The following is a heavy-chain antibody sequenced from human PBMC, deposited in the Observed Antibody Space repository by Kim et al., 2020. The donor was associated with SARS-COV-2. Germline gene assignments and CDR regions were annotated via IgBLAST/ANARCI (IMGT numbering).Heavy chain of an antibody. CDR2: ISADESNK. Sequence: GGSLRLSCAGSGFTFGRAHMHWVRQAPGKGLEWVALISADESNKDYVDSVKGRFTVSRDNSQNTLFLQIDSLTAEDTAVYYCAREGHSSGRAGTFDNWGQGTLVTVSS. V-gene: IGHV3-30*03. J-gene: IGHJ4*02. D-gene: IGHD6-19*01. CDR3: AREGHSSGRAGTFDN. CDR1: GFTFGRAH.